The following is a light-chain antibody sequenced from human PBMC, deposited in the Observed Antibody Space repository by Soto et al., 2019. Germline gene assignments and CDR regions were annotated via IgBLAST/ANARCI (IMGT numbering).Light chain of an antibody. CDR3: QQYDDTPRT. CDR1: QSVLNSSNNKNY. J-gene: IGKJ1*01. Sequence: DVVMTQSPDSLAVSLGERATINCKSSQSVLNSSNNKNYLAWYRQKPVQPPKLLIYWASTRESGVPDRFSGSGSGTDFTLTISSLQAEDVAVYYCQQYDDTPRTFGQGTKVEIK. CDR2: WAS. V-gene: IGKV4-1*01.